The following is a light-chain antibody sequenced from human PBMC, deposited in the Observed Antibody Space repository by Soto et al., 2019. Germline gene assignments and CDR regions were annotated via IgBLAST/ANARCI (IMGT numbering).Light chain of an antibody. Sequence: EIVLTQSPATLSLSPGERATLSCRASQSVSSYLAWYQQKPGQAPRLLIYDASNRAPGIPARFSGSGSGTVFTLTISSLEPEDFAFYYCQQRSNWLTFGGGTKVEIK. V-gene: IGKV3-11*01. CDR3: QQRSNWLT. CDR1: QSVSSY. J-gene: IGKJ4*01. CDR2: DAS.